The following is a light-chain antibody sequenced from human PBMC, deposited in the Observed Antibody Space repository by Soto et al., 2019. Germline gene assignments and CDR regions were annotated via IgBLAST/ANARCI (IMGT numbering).Light chain of an antibody. J-gene: IGKJ4*01. CDR3: QQRSDWPLT. CDR1: QSVSTY. Sequence: EIVLTQSPVTLSVSPGERASLSCRASQSVSTYLAWYQQKPGQAPRPLIYDASNRATGIPARFSGSGSGTDFTLTISSLEPEDFAVYYCQQRSDWPLTFGGGTKVDI. CDR2: DAS. V-gene: IGKV3-11*01.